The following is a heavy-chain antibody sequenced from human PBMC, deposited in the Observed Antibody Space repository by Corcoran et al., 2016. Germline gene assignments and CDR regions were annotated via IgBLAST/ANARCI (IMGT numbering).Heavy chain of an antibody. Sequence: QVQLQESGPGLVKPSETLSLTCTVSGGSISSYYWSWIRQPPGKGLEWIGYIYYSGSTNYNPSLTSRVTISVDTSKNQFSLKLSSVTAADTAVYYCARVRGDDYKHYYYGMDVWGQGTTVTVSS. CDR2: IYYSGST. V-gene: IGHV4-59*01. CDR3: ARVRGDDYKHYYYGMDV. J-gene: IGHJ6*02. D-gene: IGHD4-4*01. CDR1: GGSISSYY.